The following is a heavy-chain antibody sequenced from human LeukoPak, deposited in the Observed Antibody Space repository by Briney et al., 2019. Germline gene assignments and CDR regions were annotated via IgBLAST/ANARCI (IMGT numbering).Heavy chain of an antibody. V-gene: IGHV4-34*01. D-gene: IGHD3-10*01. Sequence: SETLSLTCAVYGGSFSGYYWSWIRQPPGKGLEWIGEINHSGSTNYNPSLKSRVTISVDTSKNQFSLKLSSVTAAGTAVYYCARGTYYYGSGLTIFDYWGQGTLVTVSS. J-gene: IGHJ4*02. CDR1: GGSFSGYY. CDR2: INHSGST. CDR3: ARGTYYYGSGLTIFDY.